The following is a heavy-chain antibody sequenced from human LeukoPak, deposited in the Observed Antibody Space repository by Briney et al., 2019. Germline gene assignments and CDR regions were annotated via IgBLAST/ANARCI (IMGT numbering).Heavy chain of an antibody. Sequence: SETLSLTCAVYGGSFSGYYWSWIRQPPGKGLEWIGEVNHSGSTNYNPSLKSRVTISVDTSKNQFSLKLSSVTAADTAVYYCARDPGNYYDSSGYYYYYYMDVWGKGTTVTVSS. J-gene: IGHJ6*03. CDR2: VNHSGST. CDR3: ARDPGNYYDSSGYYYYYYMDV. D-gene: IGHD3-22*01. CDR1: GGSFSGYY. V-gene: IGHV4-34*01.